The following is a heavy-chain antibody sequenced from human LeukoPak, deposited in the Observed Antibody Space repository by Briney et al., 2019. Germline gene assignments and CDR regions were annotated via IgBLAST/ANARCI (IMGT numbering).Heavy chain of an antibody. D-gene: IGHD2-2*01. CDR3: ARHYCSSASCHFDY. CDR1: GDSISSYY. CDR2: IYYSGST. J-gene: IGHJ4*02. V-gene: IGHV4-59*08. Sequence: PSETLSLTCTVSGDSISSYYWSWIRQPPGKGLEWIGYIYYSGSTNYNPSLKSRVTISVDTSKNQFSLKLSSVTAADTAVYYCARHYCSSASCHFDYWGQGTLVTVSS.